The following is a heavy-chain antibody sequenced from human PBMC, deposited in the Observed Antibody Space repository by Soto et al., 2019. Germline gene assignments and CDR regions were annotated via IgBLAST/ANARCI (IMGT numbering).Heavy chain of an antibody. Sequence: EVQLVESGGGLVQPGGSLRLSCAASGFTFSNYWMHWIRQGPGKGLLWVARMNMDGTVVTYAESVMGRFTISRDNTKNTLSLEMHSLRVEDTGRYFCVREPVGNSAFWGQGTLVIVSS. CDR2: MNMDGTVV. J-gene: IGHJ1*01. CDR3: VREPVGNSAF. V-gene: IGHV3-74*03. D-gene: IGHD1-26*01. CDR1: GFTFSNYW.